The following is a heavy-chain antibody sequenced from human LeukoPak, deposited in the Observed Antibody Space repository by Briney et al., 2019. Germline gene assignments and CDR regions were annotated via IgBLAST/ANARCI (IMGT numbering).Heavy chain of an antibody. Sequence: GGSLRLSCAASGFTFDDYAMHWVRQAPGKGLEWVSGISWNSGSIGYADSVKGRFTISRDNAKNSLYLQMNSLSAEDTAFYYCSKEESDWGQGTLVTVSS. CDR3: SKEESD. V-gene: IGHV3-9*01. CDR2: ISWNSGSI. J-gene: IGHJ4*02. CDR1: GFTFDDYA.